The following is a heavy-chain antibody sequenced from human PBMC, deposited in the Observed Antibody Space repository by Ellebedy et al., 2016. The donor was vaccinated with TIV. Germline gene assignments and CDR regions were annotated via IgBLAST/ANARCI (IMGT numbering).Heavy chain of an antibody. V-gene: IGHV3-30*03. J-gene: IGHJ6*03. D-gene: IGHD6-13*01. Sequence: GESLKISXAASGFTFSSYGMHWVRQAPGKGLEWVAVISYDGSNKYYADSVKGRFTISRDNSKNTLYLQMNSLRAEDTAVYYCARAGYSSSWQPPITYYYYYYMDVWGKGTTVTVSS. CDR1: GFTFSSYG. CDR2: ISYDGSNK. CDR3: ARAGYSSSWQPPITYYYYYYMDV.